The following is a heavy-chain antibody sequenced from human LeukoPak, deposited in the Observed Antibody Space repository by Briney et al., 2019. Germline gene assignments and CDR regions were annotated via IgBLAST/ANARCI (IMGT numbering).Heavy chain of an antibody. CDR3: ARMEDSSGLSFDY. Sequence: PSETLSLTCTVSGGSISSFFWNWIRQPPGKGLEWIGYIYTSGSTNYNPSLKSRVTISVDTSKNQLSLKLSSVTAADTAVYYCARMEDSSGLSFDYWGQGTLLTVSS. CDR2: IYTSGST. J-gene: IGHJ4*02. CDR1: GGSISSFF. D-gene: IGHD3-22*01. V-gene: IGHV4-4*09.